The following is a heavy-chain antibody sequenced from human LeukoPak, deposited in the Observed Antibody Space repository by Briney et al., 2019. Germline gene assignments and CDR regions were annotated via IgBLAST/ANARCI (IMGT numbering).Heavy chain of an antibody. J-gene: IGHJ4*02. CDR2: IYIGGNT. Sequence: GGSLRLSCAASGFTVSSNYMSWVRQAPGKGLEWVSVIYIGGNTYYADSVKGRFTISRDNSKNTLYLQMNSLRAEDTAVYYCAKDRVDVLTGYFYYWGQGVLVTVSS. D-gene: IGHD3-9*01. CDR3: AKDRVDVLTGYFYY. V-gene: IGHV3-53*01. CDR1: GFTVSSNY.